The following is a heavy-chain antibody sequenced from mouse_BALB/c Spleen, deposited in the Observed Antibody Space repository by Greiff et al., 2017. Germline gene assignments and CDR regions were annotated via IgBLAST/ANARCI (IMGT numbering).Heavy chain of an antibody. D-gene: IGHD2-3*01. V-gene: IGHV14-1*02. Sequence: VQLQQSGAELVRPGALVKLSCKASGFNIKDYYMHWVKQRPEQGLEWIGWIDPENGNTIYDPKFQGKASITADTSSNTAYLQLSSLTSEDTAVYYFARSGDGYYPAWFAYWGQGTLVTVSA. CDR3: ARSGDGYYPAWFAY. J-gene: IGHJ3*01. CDR1: GFNIKDYY. CDR2: IDPENGNT.